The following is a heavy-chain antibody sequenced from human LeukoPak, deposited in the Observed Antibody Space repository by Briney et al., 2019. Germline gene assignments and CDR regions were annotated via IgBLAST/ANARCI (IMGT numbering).Heavy chain of an antibody. Sequence: ASVKVSCKASGYTFTSYGISWVRQAPGQGLEWMGWISAYNGNTNYAQKLQGRVTMTTDTSTSTAYMELRSLRSDDTAVYYCARVGYSSSWYRTRKGGWFDPWGQGTLVTVSS. V-gene: IGHV1-18*01. CDR2: ISAYNGNT. J-gene: IGHJ5*02. CDR3: ARVGYSSSWYRTRKGGWFDP. CDR1: GYTFTSYG. D-gene: IGHD6-13*01.